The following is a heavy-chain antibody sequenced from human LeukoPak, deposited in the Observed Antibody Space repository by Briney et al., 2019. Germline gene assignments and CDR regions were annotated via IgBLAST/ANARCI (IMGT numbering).Heavy chain of an antibody. CDR1: GFTFSSYS. CDR3: AKRSAESSGYFDY. Sequence: GGSLRLSCAASGFTFSSYSMNWVRQAPGKGLEWVSSISSSSSYIYYADSVKGRFTISRDNPKNTLYLQMNGLRAEDTAVYYCAKRSAESSGYFDYWGQGTLVTVSS. D-gene: IGHD6-19*01. CDR2: ISSSSSYI. J-gene: IGHJ4*02. V-gene: IGHV3-21*04.